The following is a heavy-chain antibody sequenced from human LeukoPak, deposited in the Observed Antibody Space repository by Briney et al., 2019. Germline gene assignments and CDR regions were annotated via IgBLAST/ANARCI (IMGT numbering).Heavy chain of an antibody. Sequence: GGSLRLSCAASGFAFSNYWMSWVRQAPGKGPEWMGNIKEDGSETYYVDSVKGRFTISRDNAQNSLYLHMHSLRVEDTAVYYCARDPYVSNFDYWGQGTLVTVSS. CDR2: IKEDGSET. CDR1: GFAFSNYW. V-gene: IGHV3-7*03. D-gene: IGHD3-10*02. J-gene: IGHJ4*02. CDR3: ARDPYVSNFDY.